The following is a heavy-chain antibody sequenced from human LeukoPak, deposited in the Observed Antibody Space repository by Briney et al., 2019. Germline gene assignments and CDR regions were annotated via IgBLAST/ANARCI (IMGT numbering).Heavy chain of an antibody. V-gene: IGHV4-61*02. Sequence: SQTLSLTCTVSGGSISSGSYYWSWIRQPAGKGLEWIGRIYTSGSTNYNPSLKSRVTISVDTSKNQFSLKLSSVTAADTAVYYCARGGRDAERFDPWGQGTLVTVSS. D-gene: IGHD3-16*01. J-gene: IGHJ5*02. CDR2: IYTSGST. CDR1: GGSISSGSYY. CDR3: ARGGRDAERFDP.